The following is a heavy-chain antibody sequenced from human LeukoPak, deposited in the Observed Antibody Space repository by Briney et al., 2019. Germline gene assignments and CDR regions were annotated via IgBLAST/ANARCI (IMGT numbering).Heavy chain of an antibody. V-gene: IGHV4-34*01. CDR1: GGSFSGYY. J-gene: IGHJ6*03. D-gene: IGHD3-9*01. CDR2: INHSGST. Sequence: PSETLSLTCAVYGGSFSGYYWSWIRQPPGKGLEWIGEINHSGSTNYNPSLKSRVTISVDTSKNQFSLKLSSVTAADTAVYYCARGGYYDILTGYYYYYYMDVWGKGTTVTISS. CDR3: ARGGYYDILTGYYYYYYMDV.